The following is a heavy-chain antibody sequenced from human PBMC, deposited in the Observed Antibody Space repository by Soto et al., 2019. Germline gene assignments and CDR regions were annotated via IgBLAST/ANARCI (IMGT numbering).Heavy chain of an antibody. D-gene: IGHD3-22*01. V-gene: IGHV3-21*01. CDR2: ISSSSSYI. J-gene: IGHJ4*02. CDR1: GFTFSSYS. CDR3: ARDGISYYYDSSGYRPPPFDY. Sequence: VGSLRLSCAASGFTFSSYSMNWVRQAPGKGLEWVSSISSSSSYIYYADSVKGRFTISRDNSKNTLYLQMNSLRAEDTAVYYCARDGISYYYDSSGYRPPPFDYWGQGTLVTVSS.